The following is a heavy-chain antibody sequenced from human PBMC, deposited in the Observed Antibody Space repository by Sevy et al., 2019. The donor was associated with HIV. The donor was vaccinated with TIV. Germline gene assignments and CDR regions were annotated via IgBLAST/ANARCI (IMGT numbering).Heavy chain of an antibody. CDR1: GFTFSNFG. D-gene: IGHD2-15*01. J-gene: IGHJ4*02. V-gene: IGHV3-30*02. CDR3: AKDLAGPGRRYFDF. Sequence: GGCLRLSCTASGFTFSNFGMHWVRQVPGKGLEWVTFIRYDGSDKYYAASVKGRFTISRDDSKNTLYLQMDSLRTDDTGIYYCAKDLAGPGRRYFDFWGQGAMVTVSS. CDR2: IRYDGSDK.